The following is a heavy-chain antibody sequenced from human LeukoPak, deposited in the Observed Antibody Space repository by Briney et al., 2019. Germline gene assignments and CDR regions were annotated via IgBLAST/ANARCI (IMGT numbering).Heavy chain of an antibody. CDR2: IIPIFGTA. CDR1: GGTFSSYA. Sequence: SVKVSCKASGGTFSSYAISWVRQAPGQGLEWMGGIIPIFGTANYAQKFQGRVTITADESTSTAYMELSSLRSEDTAVYYCARDGLRFLYGMDVWGKGTTVTVSS. D-gene: IGHD3-3*01. J-gene: IGHJ6*04. V-gene: IGHV1-69*13. CDR3: ARDGLRFLYGMDV.